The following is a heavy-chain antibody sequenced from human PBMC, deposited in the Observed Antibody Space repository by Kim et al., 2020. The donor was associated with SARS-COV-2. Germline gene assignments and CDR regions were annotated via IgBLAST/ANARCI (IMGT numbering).Heavy chain of an antibody. CDR2: IDPDGSST. CDR3: ARPPRRYSSELDDYYGMDV. V-gene: IGHV3-74*01. Sequence: GGSLRLSCAASGFTFRTYWMHWVRQAPGKGLVWVSRIDPDGSSTNYADSVRGRFTISRDNAKNTLYLQMNSLRAEDTAVYYCARPPRRYSSELDDYYGMDVWGQGTTVTVSS. J-gene: IGHJ6*02. CDR1: GFTFRTYW. D-gene: IGHD5-18*01.